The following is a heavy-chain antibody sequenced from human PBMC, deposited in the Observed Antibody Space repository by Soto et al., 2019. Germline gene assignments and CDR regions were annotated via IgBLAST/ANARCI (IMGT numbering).Heavy chain of an antibody. CDR1: GGTFSSYA. Sequence: GASVKVSCKASGGTFSSYAISWVRQAPGQGLEWMGGIIPIFGTANYAQKFQGRVTITADESTSTAYMELSSLRSEDTAVYYCARTMDYYGSGSYNRLDYYYGMDVWGQGTTVTVSS. J-gene: IGHJ6*02. D-gene: IGHD3-10*01. V-gene: IGHV1-69*13. CDR2: IIPIFGTA. CDR3: ARTMDYYGSGSYNRLDYYYGMDV.